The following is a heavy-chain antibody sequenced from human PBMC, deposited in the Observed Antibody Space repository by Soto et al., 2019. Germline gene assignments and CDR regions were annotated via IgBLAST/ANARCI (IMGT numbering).Heavy chain of an antibody. Sequence: SETLSLTCTVSGGSLSGYYWSWIRQPPGKGLEWIGDFYSSGSPHHNPSLKNRVSISEDRSKNEFSLKLSSVTAADTAVYYCARGGGVYYFDYWGQGTLVTVSS. V-gene: IGHV4-59*01. CDR2: FYSSGSP. CDR3: ARGGGVYYFDY. CDR1: GGSLSGYY. D-gene: IGHD2-8*02. J-gene: IGHJ4*02.